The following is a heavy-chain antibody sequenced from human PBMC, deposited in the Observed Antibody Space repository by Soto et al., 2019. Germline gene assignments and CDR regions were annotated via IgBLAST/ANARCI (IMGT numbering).Heavy chain of an antibody. D-gene: IGHD3-10*01. Sequence: EVKLLESGGGLVQPGGSLRLSCAASGVTFNNFAMNWVRQAPGKGLEWVSSISAGGRSTYLADSVKGRFTISRDRVGNTLYLQMNNLRADDTAVYYCSRETLWFGESLKSGGRGTLVTVSS. CDR1: GVTFNNFA. V-gene: IGHV3-23*01. CDR2: ISAGGRST. J-gene: IGHJ4*01. CDR3: SRETLWFGESLKS.